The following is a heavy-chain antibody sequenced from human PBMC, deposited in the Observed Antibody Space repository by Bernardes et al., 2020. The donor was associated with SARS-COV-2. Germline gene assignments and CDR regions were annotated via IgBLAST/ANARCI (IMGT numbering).Heavy chain of an antibody. Sequence: GGSLRLSCAGSGFTFSDPYMNWFRQAPGKGLEWLAHISAFGDKIYYADSVRGRFTVSRDNAKSCLYLQMASLRPDDTAVYYCARDVSGSQSNWFDPWGQGTLVTVSS. J-gene: IGHJ5*02. CDR3: ARDVSGSQSNWFDP. D-gene: IGHD3-10*01. V-gene: IGHV3-11*01. CDR2: ISAFGDKI. CDR1: GFTFSDPY.